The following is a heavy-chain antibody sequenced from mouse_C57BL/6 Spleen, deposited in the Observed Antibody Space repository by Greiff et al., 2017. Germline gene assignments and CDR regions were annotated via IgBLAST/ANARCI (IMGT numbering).Heavy chain of an antibody. Sequence: EVHLVESGGGLVKPGGSLKLSCAASGFTFSSYTMSWVRQTPEKRLEWVATISGGGGNTYYPDCVTGRFTISSDNAKNTLYLQKSSLRSEDTALFYCARDGPFYYAMDYWGQGASVTVSS. CDR3: ARDGPFYYAMDY. CDR2: ISGGGGNT. D-gene: IGHD2-3*01. J-gene: IGHJ4*01. CDR1: GFTFSSYT. V-gene: IGHV5-9*01.